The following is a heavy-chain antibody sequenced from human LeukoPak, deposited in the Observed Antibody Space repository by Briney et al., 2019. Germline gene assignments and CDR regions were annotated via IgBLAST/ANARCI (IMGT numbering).Heavy chain of an antibody. V-gene: IGHV3-20*04. CDR2: INWNGGSA. CDR3: AKAVDLATISVDI. D-gene: IGHD5-24*01. J-gene: IGHJ3*02. Sequence: PGGSLRLSCAASGFTFDDYGLSWVRQAPGKGLEWVSGINWNGGSAGYADSVKGRFTISRDNSKNTLYLVMNSLSVDDTAVYYCAKAVDLATISVDIWGQGTMVTVSS. CDR1: GFTFDDYG.